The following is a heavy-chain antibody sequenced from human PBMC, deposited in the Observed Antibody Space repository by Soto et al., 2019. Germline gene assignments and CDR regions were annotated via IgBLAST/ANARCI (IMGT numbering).Heavy chain of an antibody. J-gene: IGHJ4*02. CDR3: ARDLYPLRFLEWSQTTHFDY. Sequence: PGGSLRLSCTASGFTFSTYWMSWVRQAPGKGLEWVANIKQDGSEKYYVDSVRGRFTISRDNAKDSLYLQMNSLRAEDTAVYYCARDLYPLRFLEWSQTTHFDYWGQGTLVTVSS. CDR1: GFTFSTYW. CDR2: IKQDGSEK. V-gene: IGHV3-7*01. D-gene: IGHD3-3*01.